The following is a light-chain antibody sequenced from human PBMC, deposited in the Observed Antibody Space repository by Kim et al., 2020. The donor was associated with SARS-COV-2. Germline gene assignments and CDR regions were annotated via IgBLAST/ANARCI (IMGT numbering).Light chain of an antibody. J-gene: IGKJ4*01. CDR3: QTYVTSPLT. Sequence: PGERATVSCRASQSVSSNYLAWYQQKXGKAPRLLIYGASSRATGIPDRFSGSGSETDFILTIRTLDPKVFAFCSCQTYVTSPLTFGGGTK. CDR2: GAS. CDR1: QSVSSNY. V-gene: IGKV3-20*01.